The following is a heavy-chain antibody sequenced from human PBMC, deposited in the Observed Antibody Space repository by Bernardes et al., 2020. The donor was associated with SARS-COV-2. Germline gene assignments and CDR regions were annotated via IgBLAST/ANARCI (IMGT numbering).Heavy chain of an antibody. CDR1: GGSFSGYY. D-gene: IGHD3-3*01. Sequence: SETLSLTCAVYGGSFSGYYWSWIRQPPGKGLEWIGEINHSGSTNYNPSLKSRVTISVDTSKNQFSLKLSSVTAADTAVYYCARGLRIFGVGPRYYYYGMDVWGQGTTVTVS. CDR2: INHSGST. V-gene: IGHV4-34*01. J-gene: IGHJ6*02. CDR3: ARGLRIFGVGPRYYYYGMDV.